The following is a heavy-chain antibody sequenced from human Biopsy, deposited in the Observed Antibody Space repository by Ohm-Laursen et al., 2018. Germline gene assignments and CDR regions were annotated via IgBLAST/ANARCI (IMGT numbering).Heavy chain of an antibody. J-gene: IGHJ4*02. D-gene: IGHD3-16*01. CDR3: AKDSGGSPLGELFH. CDR1: GFTFSSFG. Sequence: RSLRLSCAASGFTFSSFGVHWVRQAPGKGLESVAVISYDGSNKYEADSVKGRFTISRDNAKNSLYLQMNSLRAEDTALYYCAKDSGGSPLGELFHWGQGNLVTVSS. CDR2: ISYDGSNK. V-gene: IGHV3-30*18.